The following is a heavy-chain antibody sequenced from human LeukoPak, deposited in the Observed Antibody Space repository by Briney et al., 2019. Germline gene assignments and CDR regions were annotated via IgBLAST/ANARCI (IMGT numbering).Heavy chain of an antibody. CDR2: ISYDGSNK. V-gene: IGHV3-30*18. CDR1: GFTFSSYA. CDR3: AKDQDPLLRFLEWLSGFDI. J-gene: IGHJ3*02. Sequence: GGSLRLSCAATGFTFSSYAMSWVRQAPGKGLEWAAVISYDGSNKYYADSVKGRFTISRDNSKNTLYLQMNSLRAEDTAVYYCAKDQDPLLRFLEWLSGFDIWGQGTMVTVSS. D-gene: IGHD3-3*01.